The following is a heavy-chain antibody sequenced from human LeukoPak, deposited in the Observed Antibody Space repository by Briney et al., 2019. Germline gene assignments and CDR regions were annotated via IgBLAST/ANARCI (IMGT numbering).Heavy chain of an antibody. CDR1: GYSFTGYY. D-gene: IGHD6-13*01. J-gene: IGHJ4*02. Sequence: ASVKVSCKASGYSFTGYYIHWVRQAPGQGLEWMGWINPNSGGTRYAQKFQGRVTMTRDTSISTAYMEVSRLTSDDAAIYYCARWFCYSNSCHFDYWGQGNLVTVSS. V-gene: IGHV1-2*02. CDR3: ARWFCYSNSCHFDY. CDR2: INPNSGGT.